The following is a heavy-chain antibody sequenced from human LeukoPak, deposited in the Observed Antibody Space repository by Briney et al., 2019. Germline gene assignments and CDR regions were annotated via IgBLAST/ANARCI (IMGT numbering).Heavy chain of an antibody. J-gene: IGHJ4*02. V-gene: IGHV4-59*08. CDR2: IYYSGST. CDR1: GGSISSYY. Sequence: PSETLSLTCTVSGGSISSYYWSWIRQPPGKGLEWIGYIYYSGSTNYNPSLKSRVAISVDTSKNQFSLKLSSVTAADTAVYYCASSNYYDSSGYYYDFDYWGQGTLVTVSS. CDR3: ASSNYYDSSGYYYDFDY. D-gene: IGHD3-22*01.